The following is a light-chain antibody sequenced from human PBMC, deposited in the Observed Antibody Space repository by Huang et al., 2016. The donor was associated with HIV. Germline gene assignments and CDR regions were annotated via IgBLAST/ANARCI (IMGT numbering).Light chain of an antibody. CDR1: QSIFFYSNSRNC. V-gene: IGKV4-1*01. J-gene: IGKJ4*01. CDR2: SAS. CDR3: QQYYSTPLS. Sequence: DIVMTQSPDSLFVSLGERATITCRSSQSIFFYSNSRNCLAWYQQNPGQPPKWLISSASDRECGVPDRFSGSGSETDFTLTISNLQAEDTATYYCQQYYSTPLSFARGTKVEI.